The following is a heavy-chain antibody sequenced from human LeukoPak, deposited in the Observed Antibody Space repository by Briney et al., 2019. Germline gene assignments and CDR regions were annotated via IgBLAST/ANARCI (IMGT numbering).Heavy chain of an antibody. V-gene: IGHV4-59*12. CDR3: ASRLMGGYDSDY. J-gene: IGHJ4*02. Sequence: SETLSLTCTVSGGSISSYYWSWIRQPPGKGLEWIGYIYYSGSTNYNPSLKSRVTISVDTSKNQFSLKLSSVTAADTAVYYCASRLMGGYDSDYWGQGTLVTVSS. D-gene: IGHD5-12*01. CDR2: IYYSGST. CDR1: GGSISSYY.